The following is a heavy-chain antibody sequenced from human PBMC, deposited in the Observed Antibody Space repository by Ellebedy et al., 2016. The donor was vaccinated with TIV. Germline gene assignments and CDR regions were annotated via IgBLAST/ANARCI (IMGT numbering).Heavy chain of an antibody. Sequence: LSLTCAASGFTFDDYAMHWVRQAPGKGLEWVSGISWNSGSIGYADSVKGRFTISRDNSKNTLYLQMNSLRAEDTAVYYCAREEGGTDYFDYWGQGTLVTVSS. CDR1: GFTFDDYA. V-gene: IGHV3-9*01. CDR3: AREEGGTDYFDY. J-gene: IGHJ4*02. CDR2: ISWNSGSI.